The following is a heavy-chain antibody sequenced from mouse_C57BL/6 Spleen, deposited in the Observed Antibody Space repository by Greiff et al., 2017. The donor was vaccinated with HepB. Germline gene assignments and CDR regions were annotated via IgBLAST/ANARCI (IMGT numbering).Heavy chain of an antibody. CDR2: INPSSGYT. J-gene: IGHJ2*01. D-gene: IGHD4-1*02. Sequence: QVQLQQSGAELARPGASVKMSCKASGYTFTSYTMHWVNQRPGQGLEWIGYINPSSGYTKYNQKFKDKATLTADKSSSTAYMQLSSLTSEDSAVYYCARSLNWEFDYWGQGTTLTVSS. CDR3: ARSLNWEFDY. CDR1: GYTFTSYT. V-gene: IGHV1-4*01.